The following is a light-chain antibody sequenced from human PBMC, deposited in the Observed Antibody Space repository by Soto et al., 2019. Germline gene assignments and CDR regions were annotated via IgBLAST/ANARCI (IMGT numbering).Light chain of an antibody. CDR1: QGISSY. CDR3: LQYNSYPLT. Sequence: AIRMTQSPSSFSASTGDRVTITCRASQGISSYLAWYQQKPGKAPKLLIYAASTLQSGVPSRFSGSGSGTEFTLTISSLQPEDFATYYGLQYNSYPLTFGQGTRLEIK. CDR2: AAS. V-gene: IGKV1-8*01. J-gene: IGKJ5*01.